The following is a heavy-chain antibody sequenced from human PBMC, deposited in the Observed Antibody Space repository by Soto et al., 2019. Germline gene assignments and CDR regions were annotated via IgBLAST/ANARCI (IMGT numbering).Heavy chain of an antibody. D-gene: IGHD3-22*01. CDR2: LYYGRSA. Sequence: QVQLQESGPGLVKPSETLSLTCAVSGDSISSYYCMWIRQPPGKGLESIGYLYYGRSANYNPSLKIGVTLSVDTSTNQCSQTLSSMTAADTAVYYCALRSMAVVPEYWGQGTLVSVSS. CDR3: ALRSMAVVPEY. J-gene: IGHJ4*02. CDR1: GDSISSYY. V-gene: IGHV4-59*01.